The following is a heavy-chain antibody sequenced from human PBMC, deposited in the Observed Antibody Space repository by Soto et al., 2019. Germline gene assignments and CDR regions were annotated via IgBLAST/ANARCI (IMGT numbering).Heavy chain of an antibody. V-gene: IGHV3-48*01. CDR1: GFTFSSYS. CDR2: ISSSSSTI. Sequence: GESLKISCAASGFTFSSYSMNWVRQAPGKGLEWVSYISSSSSTIYYADSVKGRFTISRDNAKNSLYLQMNSLRAEDTAVYYCARDKTRWVVAALAYWGQGTLVTVSS. CDR3: ARDKTRWVVAALAY. J-gene: IGHJ4*02. D-gene: IGHD2-15*01.